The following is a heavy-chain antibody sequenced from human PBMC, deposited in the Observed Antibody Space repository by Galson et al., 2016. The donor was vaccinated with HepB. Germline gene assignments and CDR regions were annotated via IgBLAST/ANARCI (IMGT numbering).Heavy chain of an antibody. CDR3: ARRRGSGSHDY. Sequence: LRLSCAASGFTLSSYWMSWVRQAPGKGLEWVANIKQDGSEGYYVDSVKGRFTISRDNAKNSLYLQMNSLRAEDTAVYYCARRRGSGSHDYWGQGTLVTVSS. J-gene: IGHJ4*02. CDR1: GFTLSSYW. V-gene: IGHV3-7*05. CDR2: IKQDGSEG. D-gene: IGHD3-10*01.